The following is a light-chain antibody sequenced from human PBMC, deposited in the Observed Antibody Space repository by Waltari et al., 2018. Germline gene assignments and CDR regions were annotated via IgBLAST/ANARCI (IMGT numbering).Light chain of an antibody. J-gene: IGLJ2*01. CDR3: ATWDSSMSGGV. V-gene: IGLV1-51*01. CDR1: SSNIGNNY. CDR2: DNN. Sequence: HSVLTQPPSVSAAPGQDVTIFCSGSSSNIGNNYVSWYQQVPGTAPKLLIFDNNERPSGIPDRFSGSKSGTSATLDITWLQTGDEAHYYCATWDSSMSGGVFGGGTKVTVL.